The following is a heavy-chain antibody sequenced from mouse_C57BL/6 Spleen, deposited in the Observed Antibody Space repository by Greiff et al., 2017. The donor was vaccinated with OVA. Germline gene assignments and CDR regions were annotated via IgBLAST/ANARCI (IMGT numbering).Heavy chain of an antibody. CDR3: ATRSPYVGYFDV. CDR2: INPNNGGT. Sequence: EVQLQQSGPELVKPGASVKIPCKASGYTFTDYNMDWVKQSHGKSLEWIGDINPNNGGTSYNQKFKGKATLTVDKSSSTAYMELRSLTSEDTAVYYCATRSPYVGYFDVWGTGTTVTVSS. D-gene: IGHD1-1*01. CDR1: GYTFTDYN. V-gene: IGHV1-18*01. J-gene: IGHJ1*03.